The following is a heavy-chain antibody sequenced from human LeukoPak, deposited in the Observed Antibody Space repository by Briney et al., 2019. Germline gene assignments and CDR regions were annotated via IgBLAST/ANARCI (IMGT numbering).Heavy chain of an antibody. CDR1: GGTFSSYA. CDR2: IIPIFGTA. D-gene: IGHD3-22*01. Sequence: GASVKVSCKASGGTFSSYAISWVRQAPGQGLEWMGGIIPIFGTANYAQKFQGRVTITADKSTSTAYIELSSLRSEDTAVYYCARDEYYDSSGYFASPHGGYFDLWGRGTLVTVSS. V-gene: IGHV1-69*06. J-gene: IGHJ2*01. CDR3: ARDEYYDSSGYFASPHGGYFDL.